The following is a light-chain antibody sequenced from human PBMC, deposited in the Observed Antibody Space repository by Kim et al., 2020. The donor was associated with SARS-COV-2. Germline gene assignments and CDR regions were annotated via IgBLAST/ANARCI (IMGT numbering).Light chain of an antibody. J-gene: IGKJ5*01. CDR1: QNITKD. Sequence: SAYAEDRVNITCRASQNITKDQNWYRLKPGKAPKLLIYTAPSLQSGVPSRFSGSGSGTEFTLAIDCLQPDDFATYYCQQSYSSPTFGRGTRVEIK. CDR3: QQSYSSPT. V-gene: IGKV1-39*01. CDR2: TAP.